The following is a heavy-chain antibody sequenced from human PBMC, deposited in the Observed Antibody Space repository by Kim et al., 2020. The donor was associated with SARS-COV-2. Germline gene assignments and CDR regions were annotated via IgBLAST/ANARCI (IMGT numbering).Heavy chain of an antibody. D-gene: IGHD1-26*01. CDR3: AKETATEGGFDY. Sequence: ADYCKCRFTISSDNAKNSLYLQMTSLRAEDTALYYCAKETATEGGFDYWGQGTLVTVSS. V-gene: IGHV3-9*01. J-gene: IGHJ4*02.